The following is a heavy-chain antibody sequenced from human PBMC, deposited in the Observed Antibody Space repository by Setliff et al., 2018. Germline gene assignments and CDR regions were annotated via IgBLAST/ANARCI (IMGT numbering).Heavy chain of an antibody. CDR2: ISAYNGNT. V-gene: IGHV1-18*01. CDR3: ARAYYYGSGSYYNGYDAFDI. CDR1: GYTFTSYG. Sequence: GASVKVSCKASGYTFTSYGISWVRQAPGQGLEWMGWISAYNGNTSYAQKLQGRVTMTTDTSTSTAYMELRSLRSDDTAVYYCARAYYYGSGSYYNGYDAFDIWGQGTMVTVSS. J-gene: IGHJ3*02. D-gene: IGHD3-10*01.